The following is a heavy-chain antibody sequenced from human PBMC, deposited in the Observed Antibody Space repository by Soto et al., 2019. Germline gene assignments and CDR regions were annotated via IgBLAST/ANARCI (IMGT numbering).Heavy chain of an antibody. CDR1: GFTFSSYS. Sequence: GGSLRLSCAASGFTFSSYSMNWVRQAPGKGLEWVSSISSSSSYIYYADSVKGRFTISRDNAKNSLYLQMNSLRAEDTAVYYCARLIQLPEMNYYYYYGMDVWGQGTTVTVSS. V-gene: IGHV3-21*01. CDR3: ARLIQLPEMNYYYYYGMDV. J-gene: IGHJ6*02. CDR2: ISSSSSYI. D-gene: IGHD5-18*01.